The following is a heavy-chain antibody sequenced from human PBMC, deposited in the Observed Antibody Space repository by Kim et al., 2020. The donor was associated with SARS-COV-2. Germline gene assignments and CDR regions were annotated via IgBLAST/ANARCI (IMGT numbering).Heavy chain of an antibody. CDR1: GYTFTRYD. D-gene: IGHD1-26*01. CDR2: MNVNSGNT. V-gene: IGHV1-8*03. J-gene: IGHJ6*03. Sequence: ASVKVSCKASGYTFTRYDINWVRQATGQGLEWMGWMNVNSGNTNYSQKFQGRVTITRNTSISTVYMDLSSLRSEDTAVYYCARGSFLRAIICYYYFMDVCGEETPVTVSS. CDR3: ARGSFLRAIICYYYFMDV.